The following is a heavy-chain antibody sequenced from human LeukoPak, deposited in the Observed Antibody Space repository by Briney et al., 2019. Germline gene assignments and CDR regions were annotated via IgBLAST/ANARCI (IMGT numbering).Heavy chain of an antibody. Sequence: PGGSLRLSCAASGFTFSSYSMTWVRQAPGKGLEWVSYISSSSSTIYYADSVKGRFTISRDNAKNSLYLQMNSLRAEDTAVYYCARDRRRFLEWLLYDYWGQGTLVTVSS. J-gene: IGHJ4*02. CDR2: ISSSSSTI. CDR3: ARDRRRFLEWLLYDY. CDR1: GFTFSSYS. D-gene: IGHD3-3*01. V-gene: IGHV3-48*01.